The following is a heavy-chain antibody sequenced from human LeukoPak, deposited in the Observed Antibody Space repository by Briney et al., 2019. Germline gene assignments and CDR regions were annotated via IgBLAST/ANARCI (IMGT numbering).Heavy chain of an antibody. CDR2: ISYDGSNK. CDR1: GFTFSSYA. D-gene: IGHD2-2*01. J-gene: IGHJ4*02. V-gene: IGHV3-30-3*01. CDR3: AREEYGGVDY. Sequence: GGSLRLSCAASGFTFSSYAMHWVRQAPGKGLEWVAVISYDGSNKYYADSVKGRFTISRDNSKNTLYPQMNSLRAEDTAVYYCAREEYGGVDYWGQGTLVTVSS.